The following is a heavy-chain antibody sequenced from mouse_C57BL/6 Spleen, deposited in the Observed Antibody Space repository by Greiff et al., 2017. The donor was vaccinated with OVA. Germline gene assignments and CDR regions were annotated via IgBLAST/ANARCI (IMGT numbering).Heavy chain of an antibody. Sequence: EVQLQESGPGLVKPSQSLSLTCSASGYSITSGYYWYWIRQPPGNKLEWMGYISYDGSNNYNPSLKNRISITRDTSKNQFFLKLNSVTTEDTATYYCAREGNWDGDYFDYWGQGTTLTVSS. D-gene: IGHD4-1*01. CDR1: GYSITSGYY. CDR3: AREGNWDGDYFDY. J-gene: IGHJ2*01. V-gene: IGHV3-6*01. CDR2: ISYDGSN.